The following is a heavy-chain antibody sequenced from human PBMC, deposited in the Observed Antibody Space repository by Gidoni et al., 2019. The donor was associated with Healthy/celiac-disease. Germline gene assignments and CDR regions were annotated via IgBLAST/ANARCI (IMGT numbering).Heavy chain of an antibody. D-gene: IGHD2-2*01. CDR3: ARAVVEMATIYLFDY. Sequence: QVQLQESGPGLVKPSETLSLTCTVSGGSISSYYWSWIRQPPGKGLEWIGYIYYSGSTNYNPSLKSRVTISVDTSKNQFSLKLSSVTAADTAVYYCARAVVEMATIYLFDYWGQGTLVTVSS. J-gene: IGHJ4*02. CDR2: IYYSGST. V-gene: IGHV4-59*01. CDR1: GGSISSYY.